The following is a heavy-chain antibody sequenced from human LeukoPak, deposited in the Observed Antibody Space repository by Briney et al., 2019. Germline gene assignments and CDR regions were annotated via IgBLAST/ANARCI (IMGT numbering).Heavy chain of an antibody. Sequence: SETLSLTCTVSGASISNYYWSWIRQPPGGGLEWIGYFFSSGSTRYNPSLKTRVTISVDTSKNQLSPKMTSVSTADTALYYCARGGVIRSGDYHFDFWGQGTLVTVSS. CDR1: GASISNYY. J-gene: IGHJ4*02. V-gene: IGHV4-59*13. D-gene: IGHD4-17*01. CDR2: FFSSGST. CDR3: ARGGVIRSGDYHFDF.